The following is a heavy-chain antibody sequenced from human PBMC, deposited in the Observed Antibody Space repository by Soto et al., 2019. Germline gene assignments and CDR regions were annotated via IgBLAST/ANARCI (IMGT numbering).Heavy chain of an antibody. Sequence: EVQLVESGGGLVQPGGSLRLSCAASGFTVSSKYMTWVRQAPGKGLEWVSLIQSGGTTYYADYVKGSFTISRDTSENTLHLQRDSLRVEDTAVYYCASDDVLCDGGRCYGIPLDVWGKGTTFTVSS. CDR3: ASDDVLCDGGRCYGIPLDV. V-gene: IGHV3-66*01. CDR2: IQSGGTT. D-gene: IGHD2-15*01. J-gene: IGHJ6*04. CDR1: GFTVSSKY.